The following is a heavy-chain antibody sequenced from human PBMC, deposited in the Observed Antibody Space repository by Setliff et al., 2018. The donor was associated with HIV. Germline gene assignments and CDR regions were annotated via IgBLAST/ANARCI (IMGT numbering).Heavy chain of an antibody. CDR3: AKDGVAAAGTGGYYYMDV. Sequence: GGSLRLSCAASGFTVSSNYMSRVRQAPGKGLEWVSVIYSGGSTYYADSVKGRFTISRDNSKNTLYLQMNSLRAEDTAVYYCAKDGVAAAGTGGYYYMDVWGKGTTVTVSS. CDR1: GFTVSSNY. D-gene: IGHD6-13*01. V-gene: IGHV3-66*02. CDR2: IYSGGST. J-gene: IGHJ6*03.